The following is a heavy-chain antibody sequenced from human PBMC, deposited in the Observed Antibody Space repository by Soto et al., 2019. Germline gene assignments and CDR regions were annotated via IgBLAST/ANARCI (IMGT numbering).Heavy chain of an antibody. J-gene: IGHJ6*02. CDR1: GGTFGTYG. V-gene: IGHV1-69*13. CDR3: ARRQWLVGGYYYGMDV. Sequence: SVKVSCKASGGTFGTYGISWVRQAPGQGLEWMGGIVPLIGTPNYAQKFQGRVTITADELTSTVHMQLSSLRSDDTAVYYCARRQWLVGGYYYGMDVWGQGTTVTVSS. CDR2: IVPLIGTP. D-gene: IGHD6-19*01.